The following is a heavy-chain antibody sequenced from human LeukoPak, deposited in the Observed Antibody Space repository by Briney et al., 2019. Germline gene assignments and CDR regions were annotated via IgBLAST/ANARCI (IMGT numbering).Heavy chain of an antibody. J-gene: IGHJ6*03. CDR1: GYTFTSYY. Sequence: SVKVSCKASGYTFTSYYMHWVRQAPGQGLEWMGGIIPIFGTANYAQKFQGRVTITADESTSTAYMELSSLRSEDTAVYHCARGDGAFCSSTSCYYYYYMDVWGKGTTVTVSS. CDR3: ARGDGAFCSSTSCYYYYYMDV. CDR2: IIPIFGTA. D-gene: IGHD2-2*01. V-gene: IGHV1-69*13.